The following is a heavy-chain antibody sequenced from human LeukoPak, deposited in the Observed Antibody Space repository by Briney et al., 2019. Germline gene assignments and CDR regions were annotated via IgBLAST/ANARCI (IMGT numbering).Heavy chain of an antibody. J-gene: IGHJ3*01. CDR3: ARGIAQTTLNALDL. CDR2: ISYDGGNK. V-gene: IGHV3-30*04. Sequence: GESLRLSCAASGFTFNTYALHWVRQAPGKGLEWVALISYDGGNKDSADSVKGRFTISRDNSKHTLYLQMSSLRTEDTAVYYCARGIAQTTLNALDLWGQGTVVTVSS. D-gene: IGHD4-11*01. CDR1: GFTFNTYA.